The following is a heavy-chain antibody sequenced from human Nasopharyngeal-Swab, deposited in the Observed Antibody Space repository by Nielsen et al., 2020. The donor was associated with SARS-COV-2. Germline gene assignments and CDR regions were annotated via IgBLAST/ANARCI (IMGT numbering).Heavy chain of an antibody. Sequence: ASVKVSCKASGYTFTSYGISWVRQAPGQGLEWMGWIGAYNGNTNYAQKLQGRVTMTTDTSTSTAYMELRSLRSDDAAVYYCVKSGYDGISFDPWGQGTLVTVSS. CDR3: VKSGYDGISFDP. V-gene: IGHV1-18*01. J-gene: IGHJ5*02. CDR2: IGAYNGNT. CDR1: GYTFTSYG. D-gene: IGHD5-12*01.